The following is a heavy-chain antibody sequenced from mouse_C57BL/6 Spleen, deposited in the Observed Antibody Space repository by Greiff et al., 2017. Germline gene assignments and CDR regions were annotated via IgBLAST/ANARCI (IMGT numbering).Heavy chain of an antibody. V-gene: IGHV5-9*01. J-gene: IGHJ3*01. Sequence: EVKLVESGGGLVKPGGSLKLSCAASGFTFSSYTMSWVRQTPEKRLEWVATISGGGGNTYYPDSVKGRFTISRDNAKNTLYLQMSSLRSEDTALYYCARQDGYPAWFAYWGQGTLVTVSA. D-gene: IGHD2-2*01. CDR2: ISGGGGNT. CDR1: GFTFSSYT. CDR3: ARQDGYPAWFAY.